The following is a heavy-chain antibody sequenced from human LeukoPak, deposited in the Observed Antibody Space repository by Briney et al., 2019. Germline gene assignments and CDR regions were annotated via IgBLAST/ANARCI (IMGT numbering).Heavy chain of an antibody. D-gene: IGHD1-20*01. CDR2: IYTSGST. V-gene: IGHV4-4*07. CDR1: GGSISSYY. CDR3: AREGEVTGWFDP. Sequence: SETLSLTCTVSGGSISSYYWSWIRQPAGKGLEWIGRIYTSGSTNYNPSLKSRVTMSVDTSKNQSSLKLSSVTAADTAVYYCAREGEVTGWFDPWGQGTLVTVSS. J-gene: IGHJ5*02.